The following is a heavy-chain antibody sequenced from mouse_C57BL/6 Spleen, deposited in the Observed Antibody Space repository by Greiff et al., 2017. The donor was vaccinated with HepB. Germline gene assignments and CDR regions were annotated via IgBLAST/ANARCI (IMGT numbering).Heavy chain of an antibody. CDR2: ISSGSSTI. J-gene: IGHJ4*01. CDR1: GFTFSDYG. Sequence: DVMLVESGGGLVKPGGSLKLSCAASGFTFSDYGMHWVRQAPEKGLEWVAYISSGSSTIYYADTVKGRFTISRDNAKNTLFLQMTSLRSEDTAMYYCARPPMALYAMDYWGQGTSVTVSS. D-gene: IGHD2-10*01. CDR3: ARPPMALYAMDY. V-gene: IGHV5-17*01.